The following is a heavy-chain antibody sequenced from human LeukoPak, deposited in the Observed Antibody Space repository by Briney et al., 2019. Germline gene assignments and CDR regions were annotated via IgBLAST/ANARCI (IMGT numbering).Heavy chain of an antibody. CDR1: GFTFDDYT. CDR2: ISWDGGST. J-gene: IGHJ3*02. CDR3: ARDREVVVPAAIADAFDI. V-gene: IGHV3-43*01. D-gene: IGHD2-2*01. Sequence: TGGSLRLSCAASGFTFDDYTMHWVRQAPGKGLEWVSLISWDGGSTYYADSVKGRFTISRDNAKNSLYLQMNSLRAEDTAVYYCARDREVVVPAAIADAFDIWGQGTMVTVSS.